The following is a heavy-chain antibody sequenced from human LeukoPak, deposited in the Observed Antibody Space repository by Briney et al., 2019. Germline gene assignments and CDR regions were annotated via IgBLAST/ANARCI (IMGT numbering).Heavy chain of an antibody. CDR3: ASGGSYKRTFDY. J-gene: IGHJ4*02. CDR2: ISYDGSNK. CDR1: GFTFSSYA. D-gene: IGHD1-26*01. Sequence: PGGSLRLSCAASGFTFSSYAMHWVRQAPGKGLEWVAIISYDGSNKYYADSVKGRFTISRDNSENTVYLQLNSLRAEDTAVYYCASGGSYKRTFDYWGQGTLVTVSS. V-gene: IGHV3-30*04.